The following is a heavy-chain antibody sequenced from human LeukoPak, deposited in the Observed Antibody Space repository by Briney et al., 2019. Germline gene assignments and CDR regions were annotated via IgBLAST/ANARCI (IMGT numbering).Heavy chain of an antibody. V-gene: IGHV3-7*01. CDR3: AKVGYYDSSGFDY. J-gene: IGHJ4*02. CDR2: IKQDGSEK. CDR1: GSTFSSRDW. Sequence: PGGSLRLSCVASGSTFSSRDWMTWVRQAPGKGLEWVANIKQDGSEKNYVDSVTGRFTISRDNAKNSVDLQMNSLRVEDTAVYYCAKVGYYDSSGFDYWGQGTLVTVSS. D-gene: IGHD3-22*01.